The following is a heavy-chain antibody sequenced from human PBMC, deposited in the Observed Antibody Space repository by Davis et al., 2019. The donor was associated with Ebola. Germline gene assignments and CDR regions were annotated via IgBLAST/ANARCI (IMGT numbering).Heavy chain of an antibody. CDR3: ARFGRYCSSTSCYSYGMDV. Sequence: MPSETLSLTCAVYGGSFSGYYWSWIRQPPGKGLEWIGEINHSGSTNYNPSLKSRVTISVDKSKNQFSLKLSSVTAADTAVYYCARFGRYCSSTSCYSYGMDVWGQGTTVTVSS. J-gene: IGHJ6*02. D-gene: IGHD2-2*01. CDR1: GGSFSGYY. V-gene: IGHV4-34*01. CDR2: INHSGST.